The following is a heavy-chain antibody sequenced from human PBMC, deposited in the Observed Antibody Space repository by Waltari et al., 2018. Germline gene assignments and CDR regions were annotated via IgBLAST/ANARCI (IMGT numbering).Heavy chain of an antibody. CDR3: ARYGEVPPNYFFDY. J-gene: IGHJ4*01. CDR2: IHHSGST. CDR1: GESFLGYF. Sequence: QVQLHQWGAGQLKPSETLSLTCAVSGESFLGYFWSWVRQSPGKGLGWLGAIHHSGSTNYNPALASRGSLSVDTTKKQFSLRLTSVTAADAAVYYCARYGEVPPNYFFDYWGRGTLVTVSS. V-gene: IGHV4-34*01. D-gene: IGHD2-21*01.